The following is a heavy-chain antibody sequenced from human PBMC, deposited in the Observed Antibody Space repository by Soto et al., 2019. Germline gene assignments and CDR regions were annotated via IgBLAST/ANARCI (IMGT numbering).Heavy chain of an antibody. V-gene: IGHV3-11*01. CDR3: ARMGSGYDFVL. Sequence: QVQMVESGGGLVKPGGSLRLSCAVSGFSLSDYYMSWIRQAPGKGLEWVSKISSSGATTDYADSVKGRFTISRDNAKKSLYLQMNSLRFEDMAVYYCARMGSGYDFVLWGQVTLVTVTS. CDR2: ISSSGATT. J-gene: IGHJ4*02. D-gene: IGHD5-12*01. CDR1: GFSLSDYY.